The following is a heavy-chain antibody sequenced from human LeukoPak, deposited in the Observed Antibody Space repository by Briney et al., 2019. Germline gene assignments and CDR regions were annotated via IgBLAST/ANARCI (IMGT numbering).Heavy chain of an antibody. CDR2: ISSSGSII. D-gene: IGHD1-14*01. V-gene: IGHV3-48*03. Sequence: GGSLRLSCAASGFTFSSYEMNWVRQAPGKGLEWVSYISSSGSIIYYADSVKGRFTISRDNAKNSLYLQMNSLRADDTAVYYCARGGLPKPFDYWGQGTLATVSS. CDR3: ARGGLPKPFDY. CDR1: GFTFSSYE. J-gene: IGHJ4*02.